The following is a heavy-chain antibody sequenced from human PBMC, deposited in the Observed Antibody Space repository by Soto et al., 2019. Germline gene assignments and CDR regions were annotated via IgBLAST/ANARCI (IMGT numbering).Heavy chain of an antibody. CDR2: IYWDDDK. CDR1: GFSLNTNGVG. D-gene: IGHD6-13*01. CDR3: ALRHAKQQLVSEWFAP. Sequence: QITLKESGPTLVKPTQTLTLTCTISGFSLNTNGVGVGWIRQPPGKALEWLALIYWDDDKRYSPSLKGRLTLAKDTSKNKVVLTMPNMNHVDTGTYYCALRHAKQQLVSEWFAPGGQGTLVTVSS. V-gene: IGHV2-5*02. J-gene: IGHJ5*02.